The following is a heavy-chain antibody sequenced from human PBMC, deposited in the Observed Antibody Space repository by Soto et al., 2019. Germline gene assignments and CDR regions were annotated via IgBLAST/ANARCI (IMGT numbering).Heavy chain of an antibody. CDR1: AFTFSDYA. CDR2: LSFDGVNK. V-gene: IGHV3-30*09. CDR3: ARAAHSSTWYGSY. Sequence: GGSLRLSCAGSAFTFSDYAMHWVRQAPGKGLEWVTTLSFDGVNKYYADSVKGRFAVSRDNSKNTLYLQMSSLRPEDTAVYYCARAAHSSTWYGSYWGQGTLVTVSS. J-gene: IGHJ4*02. D-gene: IGHD6-13*01.